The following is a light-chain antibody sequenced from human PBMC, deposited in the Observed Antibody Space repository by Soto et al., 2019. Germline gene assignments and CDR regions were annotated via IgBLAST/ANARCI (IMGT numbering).Light chain of an antibody. Sequence: EVVLTQSPDTLSLSPGETATLSCRASQDVSIYVAWYQKRPGQPPRLVVYDASKRATGIPARFSGSESGTDFTLTIATLEPEDLGVYYCQQRRNWPTFGGRTNVEI. CDR2: DAS. CDR1: QDVSIY. J-gene: IGKJ4*01. CDR3: QQRRNWPT. V-gene: IGKV3-11*01.